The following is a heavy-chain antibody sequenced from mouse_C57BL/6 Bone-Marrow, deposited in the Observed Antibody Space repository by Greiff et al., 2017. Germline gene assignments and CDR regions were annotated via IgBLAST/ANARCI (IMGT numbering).Heavy chain of an antibody. V-gene: IGHV5-6*01. CDR3: ARRNYGFYAIDY. Sequence: VQLKESGGDLVKPGGSLKLSCAASGFTFSSYGVSWVRQTPDKRLEWVATISSGGSYPYYPDSVKGRFTISRDNAKNTLSLQMSSLKSEDTSMYYCARRNYGFYAIDYWGQGTSVTVSS. J-gene: IGHJ4*01. CDR1: GFTFSSYG. D-gene: IGHD1-1*01. CDR2: ISSGGSYP.